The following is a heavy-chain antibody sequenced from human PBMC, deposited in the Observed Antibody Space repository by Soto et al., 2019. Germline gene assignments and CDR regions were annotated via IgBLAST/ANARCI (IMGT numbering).Heavy chain of an antibody. CDR3: ARVGYYDFWSGRNNWFDP. CDR1: GGSISSGGYY. Sequence: NPSEILSLTCTVSGGSISSGGYYWSWIRQHPGKGLEWIGYIYYSGSTYYNLSLKSRVTISVDTSKNQFSLKLSSVTAADTAVYYCARVGYYDFWSGRNNWFDPWGQGTLVTVSS. D-gene: IGHD3-3*01. CDR2: IYYSGST. V-gene: IGHV4-31*03. J-gene: IGHJ5*02.